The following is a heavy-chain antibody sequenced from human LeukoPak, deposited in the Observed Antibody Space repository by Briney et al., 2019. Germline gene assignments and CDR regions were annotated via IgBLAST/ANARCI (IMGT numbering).Heavy chain of an antibody. D-gene: IGHD4-11*01. Sequence: SETLSLPCAVSGGCITSARYFWGGIRQPPGRGLEWIGSVYYSGSTSYNPSLKSRVTISVDTSNNQFSLRLSSVTAADTAVYYCATNTSNTAFDYWGPGTLVTVSS. CDR2: VYYSGST. J-gene: IGHJ4*02. V-gene: IGHV4-39*01. CDR3: ATNTSNTAFDY. CDR1: GGCITSARYF.